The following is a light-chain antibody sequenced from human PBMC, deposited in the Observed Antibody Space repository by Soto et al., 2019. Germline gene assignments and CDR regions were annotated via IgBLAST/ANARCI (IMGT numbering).Light chain of an antibody. CDR2: GIS. J-gene: IGKJ1*01. V-gene: IGKV3-20*01. CDR1: HTISSSY. Sequence: EIGLTQSPGTLSLSPGERATLSCMASHTISSSYLAWYQQKPGQAPRLLMYGISRRATGIPDRFSGSGSGTDFTLTITILEPEDFAVYYCQQYVTSSPRTFGQGTKVEIK. CDR3: QQYVTSSPRT.